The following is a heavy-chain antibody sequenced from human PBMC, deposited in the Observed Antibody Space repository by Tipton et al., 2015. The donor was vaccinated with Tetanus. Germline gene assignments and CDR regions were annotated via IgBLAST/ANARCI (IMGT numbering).Heavy chain of an antibody. V-gene: IGHV4-34*01. CDR1: GGSFSDYF. Sequence: TLSLTCAVHGGSFSDYFWSWLRQSPGKGLEWIGEVNYVGSTNYNPSLKSRVTMSVDASKKQFSLKLTSVTAADTAVYYCAASVVRWFDPWGQGTLVTVSS. J-gene: IGHJ5*02. D-gene: IGHD2-2*01. CDR3: AASVVRWFDP. CDR2: VNYVGST.